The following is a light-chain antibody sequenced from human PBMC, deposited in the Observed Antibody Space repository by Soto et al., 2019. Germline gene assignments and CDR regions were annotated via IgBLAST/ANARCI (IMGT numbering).Light chain of an antibody. Sequence: QSVLTQPASVSGSPGQSISISCIGTSSDVGAFNYVSWYQHHPGKAPQLIIYDVTSRPSGVSNRFSASKSGNTASLTISGLQAEDEADYYCSSYTTRNTEVFGTGPKVTV. CDR3: SSYTTRNTEV. V-gene: IGLV2-14*03. CDR1: SSDVGAFNY. J-gene: IGLJ1*01. CDR2: DVT.